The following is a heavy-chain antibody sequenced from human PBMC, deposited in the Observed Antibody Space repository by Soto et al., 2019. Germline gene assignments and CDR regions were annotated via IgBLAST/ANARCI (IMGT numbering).Heavy chain of an antibody. D-gene: IGHD6-13*01. J-gene: IGHJ4*02. V-gene: IGHV1-69*01. CDR3: ARDSSSWYFFDY. Sequence: QVQLVQSGAEVKTPGSSVKVSCKASGGTLSSFAISWVRQAPGQGIEWIGGIIPLWGSTSYAQKLQGRVTITVDESTNTAYMELNGLRSEDTAVYYCARDSSSWYFFDYWGQGTLVTVSS. CDR2: IIPLWGST. CDR1: GGTLSSFA.